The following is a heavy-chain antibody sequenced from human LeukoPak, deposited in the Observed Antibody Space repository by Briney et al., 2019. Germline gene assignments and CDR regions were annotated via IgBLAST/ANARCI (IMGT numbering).Heavy chain of an antibody. J-gene: IGHJ3*01. D-gene: IGHD3-16*01. V-gene: IGHV4-59*08. CDR3: ARRWVYDKRAFDA. CDR2: IYYSGST. Sequence: TASETLSLTCTVSGGSISSYYWSWIRQPPGKGLEWIGYIYYSGSTNYNPSLKSRVTISVDTSKNQFSLNLSSVTAADTAVYYCARRWVYDKRAFDAWGQGTMVTVSS. CDR1: GGSISSYY.